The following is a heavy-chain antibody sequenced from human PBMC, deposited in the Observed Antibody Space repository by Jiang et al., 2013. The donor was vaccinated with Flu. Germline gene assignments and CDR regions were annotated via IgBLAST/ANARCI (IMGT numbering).Heavy chain of an antibody. Sequence: SGPGLVKPSETLSLTCTVSGGSIGSSNYYWGWIRQPPGKGLEWIGSIYYTGSTYYDPSLKSRVTISIDTSKNQFSLKLSSVTAADTAVYYCARRQQGDWYFDLWGRGTLVAVSS. J-gene: IGHJ2*01. CDR3: ARRQQGDWYFDL. CDR2: IYYTGST. V-gene: IGHV4-39*01. CDR1: GGSIGSSNYY. D-gene: IGHD6-13*01.